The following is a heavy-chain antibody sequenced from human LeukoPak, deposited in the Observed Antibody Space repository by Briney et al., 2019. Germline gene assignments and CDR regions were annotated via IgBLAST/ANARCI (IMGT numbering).Heavy chain of an antibody. Sequence: SETLSLTCTVSGGSISSYYWNWIRQPPGKGLEWIGYIYYSGSANYNPSLNSRVTISVDTSKNQFSLKLSSVTATDTAVYYCARQVGDTSGGALDMWGQGTMVTVSS. CDR2: IYYSGSA. J-gene: IGHJ3*02. V-gene: IGHV4-59*08. CDR1: GGSISSYY. CDR3: ARQVGDTSGGALDM. D-gene: IGHD1-26*01.